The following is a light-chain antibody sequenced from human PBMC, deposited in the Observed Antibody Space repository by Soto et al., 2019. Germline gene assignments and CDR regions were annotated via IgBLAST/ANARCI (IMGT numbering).Light chain of an antibody. CDR3: QVFDVSVWT. V-gene: IGKV3-20*01. J-gene: IGKJ1*01. CDR1: QSVSSNK. Sequence: EIALTQSPGTLSLSAGERATLSCRASQSVSSNKLAWYQQKPGQAPRLLIYGASGRATGIPDRFSGSGSGTDFTLTISRLEPEDFAVYYCQVFDVSVWTFGRGTKVDIK. CDR2: GAS.